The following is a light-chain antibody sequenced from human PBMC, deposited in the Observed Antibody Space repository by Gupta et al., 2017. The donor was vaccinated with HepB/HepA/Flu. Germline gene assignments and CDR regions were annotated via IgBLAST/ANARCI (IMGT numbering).Light chain of an antibody. CDR1: QSVSSY. J-gene: IGKJ3*01. CDR2: DAS. V-gene: IGKV3-11*01. Sequence: IVLTQSPATLSLSPGERATLSCRASQSVSSYLVGYQQKTRQEPRILIYDASNRTTGSTARLSGGGAGTDDTLTTSSREPEDVAAYYWRQRSSWPPARTFGHGTKVDMK. CDR3: RQRSSWPPART.